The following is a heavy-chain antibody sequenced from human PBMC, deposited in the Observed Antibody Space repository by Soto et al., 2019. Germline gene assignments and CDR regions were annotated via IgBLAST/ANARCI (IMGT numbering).Heavy chain of an antibody. V-gene: IGHV3-30-3*01. CDR1: GFTFSSYS. J-gene: IGHJ4*02. CDR2: ISYDGSNK. CDR3: ARGMTTVTTGYDFDY. Sequence: QVQLVESGGGVVQPGRPLRLSCAASGFTFSSYSMHWVRQAPGKGLEWVALISYDGSNKYYADSVKGRFTISRDKSKNTLSLQLNSLRAEDTAVYYCARGMTTVTTGYDFDYWGQGTLVTVSS. D-gene: IGHD4-17*01.